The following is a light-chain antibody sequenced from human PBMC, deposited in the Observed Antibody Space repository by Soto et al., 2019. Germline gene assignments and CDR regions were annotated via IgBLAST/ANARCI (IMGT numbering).Light chain of an antibody. V-gene: IGLV2-23*01. J-gene: IGLJ1*01. Sequence: QSALTQPASVSGSPGQSITISCTGTSSDVGSYNLVSWYQQHPGKAPKLMIYEGSKRPSGVSNRFSGSKSGNTASLTISGLQAEDEADYYCCSYAGSSTYVFGTVTKLTVL. CDR1: SSDVGSYNL. CDR3: CSYAGSSTYV. CDR2: EGS.